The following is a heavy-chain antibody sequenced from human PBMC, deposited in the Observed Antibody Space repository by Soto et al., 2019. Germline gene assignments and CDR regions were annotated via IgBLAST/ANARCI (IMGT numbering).Heavy chain of an antibody. Sequence: PSETLSLTCTVSGGSISSSSYYWGWIRQPPGKGLGWIGSIYYSGSTYYNPSLKSRVTISVDTSKNQFSLKLSSVTAADTAVYYCARLGIAAAGSGMDVWGQGTTVTVSS. J-gene: IGHJ6*02. CDR3: ARLGIAAAGSGMDV. CDR2: IYYSGST. CDR1: GGSISSSSYY. D-gene: IGHD6-13*01. V-gene: IGHV4-39*01.